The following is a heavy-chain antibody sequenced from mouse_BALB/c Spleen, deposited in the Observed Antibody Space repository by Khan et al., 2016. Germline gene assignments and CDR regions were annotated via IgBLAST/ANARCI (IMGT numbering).Heavy chain of an antibody. CDR2: ISYSGST. V-gene: IGHV3-2*02. CDR3: ARTARIKY. J-gene: IGHJ2*01. Sequence: EVQLQESGPGLVKPSQSLSLTRTVTGYSITSGYGWNWIRQFPGNKLEWMGYISYSGSTNYNQSLKSRISITRDTSKNQSFLQWNSVTTEDTATYDWARTARIKYWGQGTTLTVSS. D-gene: IGHD1-2*01. CDR1: GYSITSGYG.